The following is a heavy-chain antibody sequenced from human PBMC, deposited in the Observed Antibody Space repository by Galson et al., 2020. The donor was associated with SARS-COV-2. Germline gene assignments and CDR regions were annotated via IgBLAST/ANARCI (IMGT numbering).Heavy chain of an antibody. V-gene: IGHV4-38-2*01. J-gene: IGHJ4*02. CDR3: GRFNWNQGCFGY. D-gene: IGHD1-20*01. CDR1: GYSISSGFY. CDR2: VHQRSNT. Sequence: SETLSLTCAVSGYSISSGFYWACSQQPPGGVEGWIGTVHQRSNTYYKPSLKSRVTISVDTSKNHLSLRLSSVTAADTAVYYCGRFNWNQGCFGYWGQGTLVSVSS.